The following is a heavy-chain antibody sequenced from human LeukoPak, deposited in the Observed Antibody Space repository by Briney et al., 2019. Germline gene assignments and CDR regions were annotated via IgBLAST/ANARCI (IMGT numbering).Heavy chain of an antibody. CDR3: ARPKSGSSSFDY. Sequence: GGSLRLSCAASGFTFSTYSMNWVRQAPGKGLEWVSYIDSTSSNIYYADSVRGRFTISRDNAKNSLYLRMNSLRADDTAVYYYARPKSGSSSFDYWGQGNLVTVSS. J-gene: IGHJ4*02. V-gene: IGHV3-48*01. CDR2: IDSTSSNI. D-gene: IGHD1-26*01. CDR1: GFTFSTYS.